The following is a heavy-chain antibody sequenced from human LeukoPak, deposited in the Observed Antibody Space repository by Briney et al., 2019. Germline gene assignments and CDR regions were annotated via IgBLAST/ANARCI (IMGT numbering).Heavy chain of an antibody. CDR3: ARDRDLIGVTTTRLDY. CDR2: ISGYNGDT. V-gene: IGHV1-18*04. D-gene: IGHD6-19*01. J-gene: IGHJ4*02. CDR1: GYVFNLFG. Sequence: GASVKVSCKASGYVFNLFGFSWVRQAPGQGLEWMGWISGYNGDTKYAQKIQGRVTLTTDSSASTAYMELRTLRSDDTAIYYCARDRDLIGVTTTRLDYWGQGTLFTVSS.